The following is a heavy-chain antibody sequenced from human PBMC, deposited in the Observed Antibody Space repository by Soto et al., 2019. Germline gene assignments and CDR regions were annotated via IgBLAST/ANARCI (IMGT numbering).Heavy chain of an antibody. CDR2: ISGSGGST. CDR1: GFTFSSYG. J-gene: IGHJ4*02. CDR3: AKVAVPTIAARPSPFDY. D-gene: IGHD6-6*01. Sequence: PGGSLRLSCAASGFTFSSYGMHWVRQAPGKGLEWVSAISGSGGSTYYADSVKGRFTISRDNSKNTLYLQMNSLRAEDTAVYYCAKVAVPTIAARPSPFDYWGQGTLVTVSS. V-gene: IGHV3-23*01.